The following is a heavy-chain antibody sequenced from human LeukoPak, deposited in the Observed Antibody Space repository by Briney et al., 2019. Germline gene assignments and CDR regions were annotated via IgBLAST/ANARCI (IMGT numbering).Heavy chain of an antibody. V-gene: IGHV4-4*07. CDR2: IYVTGST. J-gene: IGHJ6*03. Sequence: PSETLSLTCTVLGGSIINYYWSWIRQPAGTGLEWVGRIYVTGSTIYNPSLQSRLSMSVDTSKNQFSLRLTSVTAADTAVYYCARLKYYDSTGYSPGYYMDVWGKGITVTVSS. CDR1: GGSIINYY. CDR3: ARLKYYDSTGYSPGYYMDV. D-gene: IGHD3-22*01.